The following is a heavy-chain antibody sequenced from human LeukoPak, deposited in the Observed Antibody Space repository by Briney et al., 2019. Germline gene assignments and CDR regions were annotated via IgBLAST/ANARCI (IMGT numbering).Heavy chain of an antibody. CDR1: GFTFSSYW. D-gene: IGHD3-10*01. Sequence: PGGSLRLSCAASGFTFSSYWMSWVRQAPGKGLEWVANIRQDGSTMSYVDSVRGRFTISRDNAKNSLYLQMSSLGADDTAVYYRVRDRGFGANDYWGQGTLVTVSS. J-gene: IGHJ4*02. V-gene: IGHV3-7*01. CDR2: IRQDGSTM. CDR3: VRDRGFGANDY.